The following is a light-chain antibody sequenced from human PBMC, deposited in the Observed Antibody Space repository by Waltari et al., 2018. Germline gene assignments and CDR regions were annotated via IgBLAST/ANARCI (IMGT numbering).Light chain of an antibody. CDR3: QQSYSTPWT. CDR1: QSISSY. J-gene: IGKJ1*01. Sequence: DIQMTQSPSSLSASVGDSVTITCRASQSISSYLNWYQQKPGKPPKLLIYAASSLQSGVPSRFSGSGAETDFTLTSSSLQPEDFATYYCQQSYSTPWTFGQGTKVEIK. V-gene: IGKV1-39*01. CDR2: AAS.